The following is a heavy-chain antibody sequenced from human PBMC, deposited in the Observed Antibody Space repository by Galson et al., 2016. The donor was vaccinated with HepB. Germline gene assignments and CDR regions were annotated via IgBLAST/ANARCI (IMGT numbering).Heavy chain of an antibody. D-gene: IGHD4-17*01. CDR2: ISSSSVTR. V-gene: IGHV3-11*04. J-gene: IGHJ6*02. CDR1: GFTFSDYY. CDR3: ARASYGGYKLFNYYGMDV. Sequence: SLRLSCAASGFTFSDYYMSWLRQAPGMGPEWVSFISSSSVTRHYSDSVKGRFTISRDNANNALYLEMSNLRAEDTAIYYCARASYGGYKLFNYYGMDVWGQGTTVTVSS.